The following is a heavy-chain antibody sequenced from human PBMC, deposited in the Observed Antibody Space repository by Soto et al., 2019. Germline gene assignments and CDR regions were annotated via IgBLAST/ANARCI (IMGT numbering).Heavy chain of an antibody. J-gene: IGHJ3*02. CDR2: ITSTADTYAT. CDR1: GFSFSDSV. V-gene: IGHV3-73*01. Sequence: EVQLVESGGGLVQPGESLKLSCAASGFSFSDSVMHWVRQVSGKGLEWVGRITSTADTYATAYTASVKGRFTVSRDDSKNTAYLQMNSLKTEDTAVYYCTGSLSFAFDIWGQGTMVHVSS. CDR3: TGSLSFAFDI.